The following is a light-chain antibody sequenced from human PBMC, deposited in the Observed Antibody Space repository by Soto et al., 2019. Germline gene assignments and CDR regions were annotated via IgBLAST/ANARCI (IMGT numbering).Light chain of an antibody. Sequence: SYELTQPPSVSVAPGQTARVTCGGNNIGSKSVHWYQRKPGQAPVLVVYDNGDRPSGLPERFFGSNSGNTATLTISRVEAGDEADYYCQLWDSSSDHPYVFGTGTKLTVL. CDR3: QLWDSSSDHPYV. CDR1: NIGSKS. CDR2: DNG. J-gene: IGLJ1*01. V-gene: IGLV3-21*02.